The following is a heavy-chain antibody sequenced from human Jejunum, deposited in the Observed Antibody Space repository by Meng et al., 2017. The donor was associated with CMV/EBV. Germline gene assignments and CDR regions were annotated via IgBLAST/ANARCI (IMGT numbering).Heavy chain of an antibody. CDR2: VKSHSTFI. J-gene: IGHJ6*02. V-gene: IGHV3-21*01. CDR3: ARLSAAGNYFYYYGLDG. Sequence: SDYSINWVRQAPGKGLEWVSSVKSHSTFIYYADSVKGRFTISRDNAENSLHLQMNSLRAEDTAVYYCARLSAAGNYFYYYGLDGWGPGTRVTVSS. D-gene: IGHD6-13*01. CDR1: SDYS.